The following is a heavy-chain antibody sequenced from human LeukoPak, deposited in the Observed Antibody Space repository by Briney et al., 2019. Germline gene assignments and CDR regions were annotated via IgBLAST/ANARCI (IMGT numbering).Heavy chain of an antibody. J-gene: IGHJ6*03. Sequence: SVKVSCKASGGTFSSYAISWVRQAPGQGREWMGGIIPIFGTANYAQKFQGRVTITTDESTSTAYMELSSLRSEDTAVYYCATPGPAATISYYYYYMDVWGKGTTVTVSS. CDR2: IIPIFGTA. CDR1: GGTFSSYA. CDR3: ATPGPAATISYYYYYMDV. V-gene: IGHV1-69*05. D-gene: IGHD6-13*01.